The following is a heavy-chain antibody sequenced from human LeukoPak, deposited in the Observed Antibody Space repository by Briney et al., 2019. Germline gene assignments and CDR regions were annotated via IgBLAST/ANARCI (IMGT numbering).Heavy chain of an antibody. Sequence: GGSLRLSCAASGFTFSSYGMHWVRQAPGKGLEWVAFIRYDGSNKYYADSVKGRFTISRDNSKNTLYLQMNSLRAEDTAVDYCAKGQYQLLLDAFDIWGQGTMVTVSS. CDR2: IRYDGSNK. CDR1: GFTFSSYG. CDR3: AKGQYQLLLDAFDI. V-gene: IGHV3-30*02. J-gene: IGHJ3*02. D-gene: IGHD2-2*01.